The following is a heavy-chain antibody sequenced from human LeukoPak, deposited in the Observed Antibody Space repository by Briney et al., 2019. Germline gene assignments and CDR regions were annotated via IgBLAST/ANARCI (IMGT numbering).Heavy chain of an antibody. CDR1: RGSINSHF. V-gene: IGHV4-59*08. Sequence: SETLSLTSAHPRGSINSHFWGWIRHPPGKGLQWIGDIYYTGKNNYNPSLRSRVTISIDTSKDQLSLHLTSVLAADTAIYYCVRRDSGWNYFDYWGQGILVTVSS. CDR2: IYYTGKN. CDR3: VRRDSGWNYFDY. D-gene: IGHD5-12*01. J-gene: IGHJ4*02.